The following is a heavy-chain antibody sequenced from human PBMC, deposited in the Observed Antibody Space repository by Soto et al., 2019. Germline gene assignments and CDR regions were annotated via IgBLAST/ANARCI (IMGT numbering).Heavy chain of an antibody. D-gene: IGHD3-22*01. CDR3: ARAPPGGYYYDTAPDP. CDR1: GGSISSYY. V-gene: IGHV4-59*01. CDR2: IYYSGST. J-gene: IGHJ5*02. Sequence: SETLSLTCTVSGGSISSYYWSWIRQPPGKGLEWIGYIYYSGSTNYNPSLKSRVTISVDTSKNQFSLKLSSVTAADTAVYYCARAPPGGYYYDTAPDPWGQGTLVTVSS.